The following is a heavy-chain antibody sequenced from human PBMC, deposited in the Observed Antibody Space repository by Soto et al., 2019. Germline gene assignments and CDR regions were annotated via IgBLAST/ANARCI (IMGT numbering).Heavy chain of an antibody. CDR2: INPNSGGT. J-gene: IGHJ6*02. V-gene: IGHV1-2*02. CDR3: ARSLTEGYCTITGCYTRPLYGMDV. Sequence: QEQLVQSGAEVKKPGASVKVSCKASGYTFSGYYIHWLRQAPGQGLEWMGWINPNSGGTNYAQTFQGRVTVTRDTTTSTAYMELRRLTSDDTAVYYCARSLTEGYCTITGCYTRPLYGMDVWGQGTTVTVSS. D-gene: IGHD2-2*02. CDR1: GYTFSGYY.